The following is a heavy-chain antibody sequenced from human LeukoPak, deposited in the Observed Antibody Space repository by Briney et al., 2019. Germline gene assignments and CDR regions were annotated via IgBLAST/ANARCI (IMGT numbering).Heavy chain of an antibody. D-gene: IGHD5-18*01. CDR2: INPNSGGT. CDR1: GYTFTSYY. CDR3: ARFKDSYGHRNFDY. V-gene: IGHV1-2*02. Sequence: GASVKVSCKASGYTFTSYYMHWVRQAPGQGLEWMGWINPNSGGTNYAQKFQGRVTMTRDTSISTAYMELSRLRSDDTAVYYCARFKDSYGHRNFDYWGQGTLVTVSS. J-gene: IGHJ4*02.